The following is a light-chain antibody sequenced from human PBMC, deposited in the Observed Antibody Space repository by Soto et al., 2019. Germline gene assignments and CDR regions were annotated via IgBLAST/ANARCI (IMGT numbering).Light chain of an antibody. CDR3: QQDGNSPIT. CDR1: RSVSSTY. J-gene: IGKJ5*01. CDR2: DAS. V-gene: IGKV3-20*01. Sequence: EFVLTQQPGPLSLSPGERATLSCMASRSVSSTYLAWYQQKPGQAPRLLIYDASIRATGIPDRFSGSGSGTDFTLTISRLEPEDFAVYYCQQDGNSPITFGQGTRLEIK.